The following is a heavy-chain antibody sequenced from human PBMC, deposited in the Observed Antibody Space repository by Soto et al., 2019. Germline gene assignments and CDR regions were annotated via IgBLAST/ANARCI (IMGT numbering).Heavy chain of an antibody. Sequence: SVKASCKASGGTFSSYTISWVRQAPGQGLEWMGRIIPILGIANYAQKFQGRVTITADKSTSTAYMELSSLRSEDTAVYYCAREPGYGDYQAFDIWGQGTMVTVSS. CDR3: AREPGYGDYQAFDI. J-gene: IGHJ3*02. CDR2: IIPILGIA. CDR1: GGTFSSYT. V-gene: IGHV1-69*04. D-gene: IGHD4-17*01.